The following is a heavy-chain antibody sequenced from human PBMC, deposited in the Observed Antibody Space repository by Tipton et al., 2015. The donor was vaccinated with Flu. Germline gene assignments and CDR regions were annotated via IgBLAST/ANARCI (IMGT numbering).Heavy chain of an antibody. V-gene: IGHV3-23*01. CDR3: AKDIYESSGYYANYHYYGLDV. J-gene: IGHJ6*02. CDR2: ISGSGGTA. D-gene: IGHD3-22*01. CDR1: GFTFSYYG. Sequence: SLRLSCVASGFTFSYYGTTWVRQAPGKGLEWVSGISGSGGTAYYADSVKGRFTISRDNSKNTMYLQMNSLRAEDTAVYYCAKDIYESSGYYANYHYYGLDVWGQGTTVTVSS.